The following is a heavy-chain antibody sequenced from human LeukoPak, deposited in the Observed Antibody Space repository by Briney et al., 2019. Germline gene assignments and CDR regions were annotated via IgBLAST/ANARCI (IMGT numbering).Heavy chain of an antibody. CDR1: GYTFTDYY. V-gene: IGHV1-2*02. J-gene: IGHJ4*02. CDR3: ARNLVGPTDVDY. D-gene: IGHD1-26*01. Sequence: ASVKVSCKTSGYTFTDYYIHWVRQAPGQGLECMGYINTNSGGTNYAQKFQGRVTMTRDTSISTAYMDLNSLTSDDTAVYYCARNLVGPTDVDYWGQGTPVTVSA. CDR2: INTNSGGT.